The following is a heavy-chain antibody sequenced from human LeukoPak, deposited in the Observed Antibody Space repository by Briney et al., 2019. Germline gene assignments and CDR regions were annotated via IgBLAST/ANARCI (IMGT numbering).Heavy chain of an antibody. CDR1: GGSISNYY. J-gene: IGHJ4*02. D-gene: IGHD5-24*01. CDR3: ARVVDHGYSDY. Sequence: SETLSLTCTVSGGSISNYYWSWIRQPPGKGMEWIGFIYYSGSTHYNPSLKGRVTLSVDTSKNQFSLRLSSVTAADTAVYYCARVVDHGYSDYWGLGTLVTVSS. V-gene: IGHV4-59*01. CDR2: IYYSGST.